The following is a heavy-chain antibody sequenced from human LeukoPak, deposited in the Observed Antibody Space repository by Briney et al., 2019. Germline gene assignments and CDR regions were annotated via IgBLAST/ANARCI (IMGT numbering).Heavy chain of an antibody. Sequence: GGSLRLSCAASGFTVSSFYMSWVRQAPGKGLEWVAVISYDGSNKYYADSVKGRFTISRDNSKNTLYLQMNSLRAEDTAVYYCARVENRGVAAIHYYYYYGMDVWGQGTTVTVSS. D-gene: IGHD2-15*01. V-gene: IGHV3-30-3*01. J-gene: IGHJ6*02. CDR2: ISYDGSNK. CDR1: GFTVSSFY. CDR3: ARVENRGVAAIHYYYYYGMDV.